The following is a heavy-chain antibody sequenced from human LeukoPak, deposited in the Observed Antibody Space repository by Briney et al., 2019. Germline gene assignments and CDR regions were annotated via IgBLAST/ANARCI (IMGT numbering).Heavy chain of an antibody. D-gene: IGHD2-15*01. V-gene: IGHV1-3*01. Sequence: ASVKVSCKASEYTFTEYAVNWVRQAHGQRLEWMGWINAGNGNTKYAQKFQGRLTITRDTSASTAYMELSSLTFEDTAVYYCTRGRWSATTASYYLDFWGQGTLVTVSS. CDR2: INAGNGNT. J-gene: IGHJ4*02. CDR3: TRGRWSATTASYYLDF. CDR1: EYTFTEYA.